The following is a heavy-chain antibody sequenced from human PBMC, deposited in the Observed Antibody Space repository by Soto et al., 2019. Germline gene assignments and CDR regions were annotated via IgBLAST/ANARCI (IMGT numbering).Heavy chain of an antibody. Sequence: EVQLVESGGGLVQPGGSLKLSCAASGLTFSGSAMHWVRQATGKGLEWVGRIRSKANSYATAYAASVKGRYTISRDDSKNTAYLPINTLKTEDTAVYGCIKQARPGGLDYRGQG. CDR2: IRSKANSYAT. D-gene: IGHD2-8*02. CDR3: IKQARPGGLDY. J-gene: IGHJ4*02. CDR1: GLTFSGSA. V-gene: IGHV3-73*02.